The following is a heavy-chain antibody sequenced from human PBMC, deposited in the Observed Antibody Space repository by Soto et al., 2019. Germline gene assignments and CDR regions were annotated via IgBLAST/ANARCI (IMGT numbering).Heavy chain of an antibody. J-gene: IGHJ6*03. Sequence: GGSLSLSCAASGFTFSNAWMSWVRQAPGKGLEWVGRIKSKTDGGTTDNTAPVKGRVTIASVDSKNTPYLQMNSLKTEDAAVYYCTTVPHSSSWYNYYNYMDVWGKGTTVTVSS. D-gene: IGHD6-13*01. CDR3: TTVPHSSSWYNYYNYMDV. V-gene: IGHV3-15*01. CDR1: GFTFSNAW. CDR2: IKSKTDGGTT.